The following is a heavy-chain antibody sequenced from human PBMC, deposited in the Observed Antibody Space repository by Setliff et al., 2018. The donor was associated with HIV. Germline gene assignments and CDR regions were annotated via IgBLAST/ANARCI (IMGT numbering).Heavy chain of an antibody. CDR2: VYSNGNT. CDR3: ARRLQFLEFLHGVGGLDV. D-gene: IGHD3-3*01. J-gene: IGHJ6*02. Sequence: SETLSLTCTVSGGSISGHYWSWIRQTPGKGLGWIGYVYSNGNTDYNPSLKSRVTISVDTSKSQFSLKLSSATAADTAVYYCARRLQFLEFLHGVGGLDVWGQGTTVTVSS. V-gene: IGHV4-59*08. CDR1: GGSISGHY.